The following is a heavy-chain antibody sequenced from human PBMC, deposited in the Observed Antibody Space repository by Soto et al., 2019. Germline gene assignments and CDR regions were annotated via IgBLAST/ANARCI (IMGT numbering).Heavy chain of an antibody. CDR3: ARGTVYGY. Sequence: PSETLSLTCAVYGGSFSGYYWSWIRQPPGKGLEWIGEINHSGSTNYNPSLKSRVTKSVDTSKNQFSLKLSSVTAADTAVYYCARGTVYGYWGQGTLVTVSS. D-gene: IGHD1-20*01. CDR2: INHSGST. J-gene: IGHJ4*02. CDR1: GGSFSGYY. V-gene: IGHV4-34*01.